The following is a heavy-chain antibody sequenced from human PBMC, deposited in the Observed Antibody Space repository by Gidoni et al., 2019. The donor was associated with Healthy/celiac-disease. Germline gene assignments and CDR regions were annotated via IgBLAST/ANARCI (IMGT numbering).Heavy chain of an antibody. J-gene: IGHJ4*02. CDR2: ISGSGGST. CDR3: AKPSAYGDYTPDY. Sequence: EVQLVESGGCLIQPGGSLRLSCAPSVFTFSSYAMSCVSQAPGNGLECVSAISGSGGSTYYADSVKCRFTISRDNSKNTLYLQMNSLRAEDTAVYYCAKPSAYGDYTPDYWGQGTLVTVSS. V-gene: IGHV3-23*04. CDR1: VFTFSSYA. D-gene: IGHD4-17*01.